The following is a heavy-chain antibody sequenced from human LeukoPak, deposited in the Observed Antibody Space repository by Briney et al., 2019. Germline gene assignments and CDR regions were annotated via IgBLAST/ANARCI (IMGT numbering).Heavy chain of an antibody. V-gene: IGHV3-23*01. CDR3: AKDPLYSSSWYSDY. J-gene: IGHJ4*02. CDR2: ISGSGGST. D-gene: IGHD6-13*01. CDR1: GFTFSSYA. Sequence: GGSLRLSCAASGFTFSSYAMSWVRQAPGKGLKWVSAISGSGGSTYYAGSVKGRFTFSRDNSKNTLYLQLNSLRAEDTAVYYCAKDPLYSSSWYSDYWGQGTLVTVSS.